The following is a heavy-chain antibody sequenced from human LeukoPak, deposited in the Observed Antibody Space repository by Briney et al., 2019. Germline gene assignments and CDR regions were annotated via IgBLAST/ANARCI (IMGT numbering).Heavy chain of an antibody. CDR3: AKDFRIGYSAHFDY. CDR2: IYENGGTT. CDR1: GFTVSINY. V-gene: IGHV3-53*01. D-gene: IGHD2-21*01. Sequence: QPGGSLRLSCAASGFTVSINYMSWVRQAPEKGLEFVSGIYENGGTTYYADSVKGRFSISRDNSKNTLYLQMDSLRGEDTAVYYCAKDFRIGYSAHFDYWGQGALVTVSS. J-gene: IGHJ4*02.